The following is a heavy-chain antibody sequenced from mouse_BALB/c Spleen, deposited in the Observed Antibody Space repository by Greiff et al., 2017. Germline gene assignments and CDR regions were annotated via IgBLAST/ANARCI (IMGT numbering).Heavy chain of an antibody. D-gene: IGHD1-1*01. CDR1: GFTFSSYA. CDR2: ISSGGSYT. J-gene: IGHJ3*01. Sequence: EVKLVESGGGLVKPGGSLKLSCAASGFTFSSYAMSWVRQSPEKRLEWVAEISSGGSYTYYPDTVTGRFTISRDNAKNTLYLEMSSLRSEDTAMYYCAREGYGSPVFAYWGQGTLVTVSA. CDR3: AREGYGSPVFAY. V-gene: IGHV5-9-4*01.